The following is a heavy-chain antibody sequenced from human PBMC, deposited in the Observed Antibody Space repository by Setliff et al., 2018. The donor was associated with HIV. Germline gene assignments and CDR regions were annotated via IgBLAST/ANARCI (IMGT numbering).Heavy chain of an antibody. CDR2: INHSGNT. J-gene: IGHJ4*02. CDR3: ARHRASSSGFPLDF. V-gene: IGHV4-39*01. Sequence: ETLSLTCSVYGDSIGSNTFYWGWLRQPPGKEPEWIGSINHSGNTYYYPSLRSRVTMSVDTSKNQFSLRLSSVTATDTAVYYCARHRASSSGFPLDFWGQGILFTVSS. D-gene: IGHD6-6*01. CDR1: GDSIGSNTFY.